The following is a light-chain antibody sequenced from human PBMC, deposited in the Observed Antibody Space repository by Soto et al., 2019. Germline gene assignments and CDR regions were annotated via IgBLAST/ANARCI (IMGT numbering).Light chain of an antibody. J-gene: IGKJ2*01. CDR2: GAS. CDR3: QQYGSSPPYT. V-gene: IGKV3-20*01. Sequence: EIVLTQSPGTLSLSPGERATLSCRASHSISSSYLAWYQQKPGQAHRLLIYGASSRSTGIPDRFSGSGSGTDFTLTISRLEPEDFAVYYCQQYGSSPPYTFGQGNKLEI. CDR1: HSISSSY.